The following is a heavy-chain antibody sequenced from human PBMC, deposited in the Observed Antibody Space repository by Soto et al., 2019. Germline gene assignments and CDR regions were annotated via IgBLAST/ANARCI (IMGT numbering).Heavy chain of an antibody. CDR1: GYTFTSYA. CDR2: INAGNGNT. D-gene: IGHD3-22*01. V-gene: IGHV1-3*01. CDR3: ARSIVVVTSFDY. Sequence: ASVKVSCKASGYTFTSYAMHWVRQAPGQRLEWMGWINAGNGNTKYSQKFQGRVTITRDTSASTAYMELSSLRSEDTAVYYCARSIVVVTSFDYRGQGTLVTVPS. J-gene: IGHJ4*02.